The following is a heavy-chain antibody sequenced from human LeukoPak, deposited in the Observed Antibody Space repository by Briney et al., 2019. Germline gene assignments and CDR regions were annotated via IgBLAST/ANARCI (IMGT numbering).Heavy chain of an antibody. V-gene: IGHV4-34*01. D-gene: IGHD3-10*01. J-gene: IGHJ6*04. CDR1: GGSFGGYY. CDR2: INHSGST. CDR3: ATSPYYYGSGSYRYYYYGMDV. Sequence: SETLSLTCAVYGGSFGGYYWSWIRQPPGKGLEWIGEINHSGSTNYNPSLKSRVTISVDTSKNQFSLKLSSVTAADTAVYYCATSPYYYGSGSYRYYYYGMDVWGKGTTVTVSS.